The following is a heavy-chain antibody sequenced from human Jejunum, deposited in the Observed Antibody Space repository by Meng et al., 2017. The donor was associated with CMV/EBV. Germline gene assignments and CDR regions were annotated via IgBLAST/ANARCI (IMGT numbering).Heavy chain of an antibody. Sequence: GFPFDAYAMHCVRPAPGRGLEWVSLISWDGGTTYHADSLKGRFTTSRDNSKNSLYLQMNSLRPEDTAMYYCAKGFYGSGSYFPYFDYWGQGTLVTVSS. CDR3: AKGFYGSGSYFPYFDY. J-gene: IGHJ4*02. CDR2: ISWDGGTT. CDR1: GFPFDAYA. V-gene: IGHV3-43D*03. D-gene: IGHD3-10*01.